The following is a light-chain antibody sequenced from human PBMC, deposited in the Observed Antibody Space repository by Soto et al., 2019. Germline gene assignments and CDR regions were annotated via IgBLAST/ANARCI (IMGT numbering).Light chain of an antibody. Sequence: DIVMTQSPDSLAVSLGERATINCKYSQSVLHSSNNKNYLAWYQQKPGQPPKLLIYWASTRESGVPDRFSGSGSGTDFTLTISSMQADDVAVYYCQQYYSTPYTFGQGTKLEIK. CDR1: QSVLHSSNNKNY. V-gene: IGKV4-1*01. CDR3: QQYYSTPYT. J-gene: IGKJ2*01. CDR2: WAS.